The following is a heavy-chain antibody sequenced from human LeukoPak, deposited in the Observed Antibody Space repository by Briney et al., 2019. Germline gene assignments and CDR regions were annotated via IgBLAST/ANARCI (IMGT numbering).Heavy chain of an antibody. D-gene: IGHD3-22*01. CDR3: ARTYDSSGSPFDY. Sequence: GASVKVSCKASGYTFTSYDINWVRQAPGQGLERMGGIIPIFGTANYAQKFQGRVTITADESTSTAYMELSSLRSEDTAVYYCARTYDSSGSPFDYWGQGTLVTVSS. J-gene: IGHJ4*02. V-gene: IGHV1-69*13. CDR2: IIPIFGTA. CDR1: GYTFTSYD.